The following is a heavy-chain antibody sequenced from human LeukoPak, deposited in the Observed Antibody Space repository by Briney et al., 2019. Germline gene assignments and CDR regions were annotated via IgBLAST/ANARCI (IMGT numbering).Heavy chain of an antibody. Sequence: PGGSLRLSCAASGFTFRSYAMSWVRQAPGKGLEWVSAISGSGDTTYYADSVKGRFTISRDNSKNTLYLQMNSLRPEDTAVYYCAKLGARGCSSSTCFIYWGQGTLVTVSS. V-gene: IGHV3-23*01. CDR3: AKLGARGCSSSTCFIY. J-gene: IGHJ4*02. CDR1: GFTFRSYA. D-gene: IGHD2-2*01. CDR2: ISGSGDTT.